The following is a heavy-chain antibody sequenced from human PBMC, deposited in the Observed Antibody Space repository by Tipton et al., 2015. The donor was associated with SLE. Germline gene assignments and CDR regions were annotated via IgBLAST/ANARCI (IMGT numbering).Heavy chain of an antibody. CDR3: ARGKQLGIGFDY. CDR2: ISSSGSTI. CDR1: GFTFSSYE. J-gene: IGHJ4*02. V-gene: IGHV3-48*03. Sequence: SLRLSCAASGFTFSSYEMNWVRQAPGKGLEWVSYISSSGSTIYYADSVKGRFTISRDNAKNSLYLQMNSLRAEDTAVYYCARGKQLGIGFDYWGQGTRVTVSA. D-gene: IGHD7-27*01.